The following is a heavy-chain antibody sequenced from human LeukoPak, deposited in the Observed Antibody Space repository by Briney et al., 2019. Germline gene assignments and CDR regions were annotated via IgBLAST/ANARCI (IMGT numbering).Heavy chain of an antibody. D-gene: IGHD3-3*01. CDR1: GLTFDDYG. J-gene: IGHJ4*02. CDR2: INWNGGSA. V-gene: IGHV3-20*04. CDR3: ARDLFGVIIVTSQYYFDY. Sequence: AGGSLRLSCAACGLTFDDYGMSWVRQAPGKGLEWVSGINWNGGSAGYTDSVKGRFTISRDNAKNSLYLQMNSLRAEDKALYYCARDLFGVIIVTSQYYFDYWGQGTLVTVSS.